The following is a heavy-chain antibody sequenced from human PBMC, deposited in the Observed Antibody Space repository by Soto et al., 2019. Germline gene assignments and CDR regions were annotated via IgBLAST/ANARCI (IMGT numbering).Heavy chain of an antibody. Sequence: GPTLVNPTQTLTLTCTFSGFSLSTSGMCVSWIRQPPGKALEWLALIDWDDDKYYSTSLKTRLTISKDTSKNQVVLTMTNMDPVDTATYYCARTYRTYYYDSSGYSNWYFDLWGRGTLVTVS. CDR3: ARTYRTYYYDSSGYSNWYFDL. CDR1: GFSLSTSGMC. J-gene: IGHJ2*01. V-gene: IGHV2-70*01. D-gene: IGHD3-22*01. CDR2: IDWDDDK.